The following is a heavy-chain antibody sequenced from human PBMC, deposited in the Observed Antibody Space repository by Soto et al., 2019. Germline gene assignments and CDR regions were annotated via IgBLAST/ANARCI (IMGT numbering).Heavy chain of an antibody. CDR3: ARGKGGVIPDY. CDR1: GGTFSSYA. V-gene: IGHV1-69*06. Sequence: GASVKVSCKASGGTFSSYAISWVRQAPGQGLEWMGGIIPFFGTANYAQKFQGRVTITADKSTSTAYMELSSLRSEDTAVYYCARGKGGVIPDYWGQGALVTVSS. CDR2: IIPFFGTA. D-gene: IGHD3-16*02. J-gene: IGHJ4*02.